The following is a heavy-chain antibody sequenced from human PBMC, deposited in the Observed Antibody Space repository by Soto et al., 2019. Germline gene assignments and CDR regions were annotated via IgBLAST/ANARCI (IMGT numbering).Heavy chain of an antibody. CDR3: ARQASYWHGGGGWIDP. CDR1: GFTFSAYD. CDR2: IGTQHDT. D-gene: IGHD2-8*02. V-gene: IGHV3-13*01. Sequence: EVQLVESGGGLVQPGGSLRLSCAASGFTFSAYDMHWVRQATGKGLEWVSAIGTQHDTYYPDSVKGRFTISRENAKNSLYLQMNSRRGGDTAVYYCARQASYWHGGGGWIDPWGQGTLVTVSS. J-gene: IGHJ5*02.